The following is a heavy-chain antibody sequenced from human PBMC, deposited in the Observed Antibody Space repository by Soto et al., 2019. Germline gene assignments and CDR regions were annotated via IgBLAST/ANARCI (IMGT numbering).Heavy chain of an antibody. CDR1: GFTFSIYA. D-gene: IGHD6-13*01. CDR2: ISGSGGST. V-gene: IGHV3-23*01. Sequence: EVQLLESGGGLVQPGGSLRLSCAAAGFTFSIYAMSWVRHAPGKGLEWVSAISGSGGSTYYADSVKGRFTISRDNSKNTLYLQMNSLRADDTSVYYCAKATRGGAATLIRDYWGQGALGTVS. CDR3: AKATRGGAATLIRDY. J-gene: IGHJ4*02.